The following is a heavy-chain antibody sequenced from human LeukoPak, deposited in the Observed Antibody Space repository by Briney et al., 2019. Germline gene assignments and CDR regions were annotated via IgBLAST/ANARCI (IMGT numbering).Heavy chain of an antibody. D-gene: IGHD6-6*01. V-gene: IGHV5-51*01. CDR1: GYIFTSYW. CDR3: ARLGKYSRLYYFDY. J-gene: IGHJ4*02. Sequence: GESLMISCTGSGYIFTSYWICCVRPMPEKGLGFLWIINSGDTDNNYSPSFQGIVTISADKTISTAYLQWSSLKASDTAMYYCARLGKYSRLYYFDYWGQGTLVTVS. CDR2: INSGDTDN.